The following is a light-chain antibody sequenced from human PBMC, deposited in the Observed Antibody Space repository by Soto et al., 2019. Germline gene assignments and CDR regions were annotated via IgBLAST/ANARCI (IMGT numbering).Light chain of an antibody. CDR3: QNFDGAPQT. CDR1: QTISSW. CDR2: KAS. J-gene: IGKJ1*01. Sequence: DIKMTQTHSTLSASVGDSVTITCRASQTISSWLAWYQQKPGKAPKLLIYKASTLKSGVPSRFSGSGSGTEFTLTISILQPEEAATYDCQNFDGAPQTFGQGTKVDIK. V-gene: IGKV1-5*03.